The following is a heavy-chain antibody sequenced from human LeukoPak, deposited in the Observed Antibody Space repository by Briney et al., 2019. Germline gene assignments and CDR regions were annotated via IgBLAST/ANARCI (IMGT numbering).Heavy chain of an antibody. CDR2: IYSGGST. CDR3: ARVPGGPRRAYWFDP. J-gene: IGHJ5*02. CDR1: GFTVSTNY. V-gene: IGHV3-53*01. Sequence: PWGSLRLSCAASGFTVSTNYMSWVRQAPGEGLEWVSVIYSGGSTYYADSVKGRFTISRDNSKNTLYLQMNSLRAEDTAVYYCARVPGGPRRAYWFDPWGQGTLVTVSS. D-gene: IGHD1-26*01.